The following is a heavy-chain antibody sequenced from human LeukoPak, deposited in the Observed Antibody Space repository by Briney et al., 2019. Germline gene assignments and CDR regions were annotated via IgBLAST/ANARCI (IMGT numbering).Heavy chain of an antibody. J-gene: IGHJ5*02. V-gene: IGHV4-59*08. CDR1: GGSFSGYY. D-gene: IGHD6-13*01. Sequence: SETLSLTCAVYGGSFSGYYWSWIRQPPGKGLEWIGYIYYSGSTNYNPSLKSRVTISVDTSKNQFSLKLSSVTAADTAVYYCARQWQQLVTWGQGTLVTVSS. CDR3: ARQWQQLVT. CDR2: IYYSGST.